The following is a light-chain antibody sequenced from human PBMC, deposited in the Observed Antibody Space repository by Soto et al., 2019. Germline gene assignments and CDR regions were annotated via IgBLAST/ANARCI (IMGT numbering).Light chain of an antibody. CDR2: DAS. CDR3: QQYTTYWT. J-gene: IGKJ1*01. Sequence: DIQMTQSPSTLSASLGERVTITCRASEGISRWLAWYQQRPGKAPKLLIYDASTLHSGVSSKFSGSGSGTEFTLTISSLQPDDSATYYCQQYTTYWTFGQGNKVEIK. V-gene: IGKV1-5*01. CDR1: EGISRW.